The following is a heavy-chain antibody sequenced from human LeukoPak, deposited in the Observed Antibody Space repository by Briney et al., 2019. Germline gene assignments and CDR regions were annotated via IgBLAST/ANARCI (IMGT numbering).Heavy chain of an antibody. CDR1: GFTFDDYT. Sequence: PGGSLRLSCAASGFTFDDYTMHWVRQAPGKGLEWVSLISWDGGSTYYADPVKGRFTISRDNSKNSLYLQMNSLRTEDTALYYCAKDDGATTYYFDYWGQGTLVTVSS. CDR2: ISWDGGST. CDR3: AKDDGATTYYFDY. V-gene: IGHV3-43*01. D-gene: IGHD1-26*01. J-gene: IGHJ4*02.